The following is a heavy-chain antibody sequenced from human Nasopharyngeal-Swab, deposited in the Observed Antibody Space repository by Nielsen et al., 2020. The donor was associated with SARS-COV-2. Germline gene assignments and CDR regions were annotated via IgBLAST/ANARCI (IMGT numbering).Heavy chain of an antibody. CDR2: IDVDGSTT. D-gene: IGHD5-18*01. Sequence: GESLKISCAASGFTINTYRMFWVRQAPGKGLVWVSHIDVDGSTTNYADSVQGRFTISRDNAKNTLSLQMNSLRDEDSAMYYCTRGGYTHSMDVWGQGTTVTVSS. CDR1: GFTINTYR. CDR3: TRGGYTHSMDV. V-gene: IGHV3-74*01. J-gene: IGHJ6*02.